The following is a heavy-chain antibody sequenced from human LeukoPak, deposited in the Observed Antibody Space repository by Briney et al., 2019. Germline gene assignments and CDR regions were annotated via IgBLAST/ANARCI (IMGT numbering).Heavy chain of an antibody. V-gene: IGHV4-59*08. D-gene: IGHD3-22*01. CDR2: IYYSGST. CDR1: GGSISSYY. CDR3: ARQEYYYDSSGYYSGADAFDI. Sequence: SETLSLTCTVSGGSISSYYWSWIRQPPGKGLEWIGYIYYSGSTNYNPSLKSRVTISVDTSKNQFSLKLSSVTAADTAVYYCARQEYYYDSSGYYSGADAFDIWGQGTMVTVSS. J-gene: IGHJ3*02.